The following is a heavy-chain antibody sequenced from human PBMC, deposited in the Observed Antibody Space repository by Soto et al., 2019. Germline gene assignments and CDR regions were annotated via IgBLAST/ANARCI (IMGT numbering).Heavy chain of an antibody. V-gene: IGHV3-23*01. CDR3: AKETGQINMLGSWSWFGP. J-gene: IGHJ5*02. D-gene: IGHD3-10*02. Sequence: EVQLLESGGGLVQPGGSLRLSCAASGFTFSSYAMSWVRQAPGKGLEWVSAISGSGGSTYYADSVKGRFTISRNNSKNTLYHQMNRLKDEATAVNYCAKETGQINMLGSWSWFGPWGQGTPVTVSS. CDR2: ISGSGGST. CDR1: GFTFSSYA.